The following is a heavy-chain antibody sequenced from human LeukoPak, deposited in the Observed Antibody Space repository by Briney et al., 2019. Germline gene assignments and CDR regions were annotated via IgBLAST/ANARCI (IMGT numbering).Heavy chain of an antibody. CDR2: SYYTGSP. V-gene: IGHV4-59*08. J-gene: IGHJ4*02. CDR3: AGIRSTVGWRSFDY. CDR1: GSISSYY. D-gene: IGHD4-23*01. Sequence: SETLSLTCSVSGSISSYYWTWIRQPPGKGLEWIGHSYYTGSPNYNPSLKSRVTISVDTPRNQFSLKLSSVAAADTAVYFCAGIRSTVGWRSFDYWGQGTLVTVSS.